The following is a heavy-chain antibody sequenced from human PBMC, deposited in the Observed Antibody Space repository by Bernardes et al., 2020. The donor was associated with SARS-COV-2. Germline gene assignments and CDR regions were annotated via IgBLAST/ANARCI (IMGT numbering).Heavy chain of an antibody. D-gene: IGHD3-10*01. CDR3: AREIRGITMVQVPARNWFDP. Sequence: SETLSLTCAVSGYSISSGYYWGWIRQPPGKGLEWIGSIYHSGSTYYNPSLKSRVTISVDTSKNQFSLKLSSVTAADTAVYYCAREIRGITMVQVPARNWFDPWGQGTLVTVSS. V-gene: IGHV4-38-2*02. CDR2: IYHSGST. J-gene: IGHJ5*02. CDR1: GYSISSGYY.